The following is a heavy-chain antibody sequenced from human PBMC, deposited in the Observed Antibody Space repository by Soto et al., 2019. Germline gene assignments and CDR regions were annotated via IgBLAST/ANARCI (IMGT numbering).Heavy chain of an antibody. V-gene: IGHV1-69*13. D-gene: IGHD3-16*01. CDR3: ARGLFSAHTYPRLSYYYGMDV. Sequence: GTSVKVSCKASGGTFSSYAISWVRQAPGQGLEWMGGIIPIFGTANYAQKFQGRVTITADESTSTAYMELSSLRSEDTAVYYCARGLFSAHTYPRLSYYYGMDVWGQGTTVTVSS. J-gene: IGHJ6*02. CDR1: GGTFSSYA. CDR2: IIPIFGTA.